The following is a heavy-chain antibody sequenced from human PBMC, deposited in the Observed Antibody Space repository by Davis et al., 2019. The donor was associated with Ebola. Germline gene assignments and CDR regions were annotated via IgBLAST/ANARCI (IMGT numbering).Heavy chain of an antibody. CDR3: VRDPALVVTGGGWFFGL. CDR1: GFTFSTYW. CDR2: ISPDGGRT. J-gene: IGHJ2*01. Sequence: HTGGSLRLSCAASGFTFSTYWIHWVRQAPGKGLMWVSRISPDGGRTGYADSVKGRFTISRDNAKNSLYLQMNSLRAEDTAVYYCVRDPALVVTGGGWFFGLWGRGTLVTVSS. V-gene: IGHV3-74*01. D-gene: IGHD2-21*02.